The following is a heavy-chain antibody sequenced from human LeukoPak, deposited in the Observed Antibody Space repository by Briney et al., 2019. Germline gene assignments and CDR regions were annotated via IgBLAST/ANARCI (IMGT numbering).Heavy chain of an antibody. CDR1: GFMFSDYW. Sequence: GGSLRLSCTASGFMFSDYWMSWVRQPQGKGPEWVAKINPAGSQQYSVDSLKGRFTVSRDNAKKSFYLQMNYLRAEDTAVYYCVKWGPYCSTHYCPALESWGQGTLVTVSS. J-gene: IGHJ4*02. D-gene: IGHD4-11*01. CDR2: INPAGSQQ. V-gene: IGHV3-7*01. CDR3: VKWGPYCSTHYCPALES.